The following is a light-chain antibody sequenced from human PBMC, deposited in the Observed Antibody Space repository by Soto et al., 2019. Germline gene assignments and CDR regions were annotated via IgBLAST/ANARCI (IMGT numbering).Light chain of an antibody. J-gene: IGKJ4*01. CDR2: GAS. CDR3: QQYDSSPLT. Sequence: EIVLTQSPGTLSLSPGERATLSCRASQSVSSSFLAWYQQKPGQAPSILIYGASSRATGIPDRFSGSGSGTDSTLTISRMEPEDFAVYYCQQYDSSPLTFGGGTKVEIK. CDR1: QSVSSSF. V-gene: IGKV3-20*01.